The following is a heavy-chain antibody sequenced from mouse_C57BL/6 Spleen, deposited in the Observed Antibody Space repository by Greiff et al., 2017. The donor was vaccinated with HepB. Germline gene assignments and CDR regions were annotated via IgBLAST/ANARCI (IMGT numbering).Heavy chain of an antibody. D-gene: IGHD3-2*02. CDR2: IDPSDSET. V-gene: IGHV1-52*01. Sequence: QVQLQQPGAELVRPGSSVKLSCKASGYTFTSYWMHWVKQRPIQGLEWIGNIDPSDSETHYNQKFKDKATLTVDKSSSTSYMQLSSLTSEDSAVYYWARFGDSSGYSPAMDYWGQGTSVTVSS. CDR3: ARFGDSSGYSPAMDY. J-gene: IGHJ4*01. CDR1: GYTFTSYW.